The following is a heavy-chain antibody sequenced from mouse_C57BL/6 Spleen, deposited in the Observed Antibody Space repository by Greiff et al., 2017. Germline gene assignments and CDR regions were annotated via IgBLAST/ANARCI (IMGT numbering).Heavy chain of an antibody. Sequence: ESGPGLVKPSQSLSLTCSVTGYSITSGYYWNWIRQFPGNKLEWMGYISYDGSNNYNPSLKNRSSITRDTSKNQFFLKLNSVTTEDTATYYCASNSNYAMDYWGQGTSVTVSS. V-gene: IGHV3-6*01. D-gene: IGHD2-5*01. CDR2: ISYDGSN. J-gene: IGHJ4*01. CDR3: ASNSNYAMDY. CDR1: GYSITSGYY.